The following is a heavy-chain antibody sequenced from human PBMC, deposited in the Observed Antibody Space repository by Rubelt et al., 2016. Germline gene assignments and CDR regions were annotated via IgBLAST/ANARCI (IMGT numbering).Heavy chain of an antibody. D-gene: IGHD2-2*01. CDR2: INPNSGGT. Sequence: GQGLEWMGWINPNSGGTNYAQKFQGRVTMTRDTSIRTAYMELSRLRSDDTAVYYCARVDSTSWAFDYWGQGTLVTVSS. V-gene: IGHV1-2*02. J-gene: IGHJ4*02. CDR3: ARVDSTSWAFDY.